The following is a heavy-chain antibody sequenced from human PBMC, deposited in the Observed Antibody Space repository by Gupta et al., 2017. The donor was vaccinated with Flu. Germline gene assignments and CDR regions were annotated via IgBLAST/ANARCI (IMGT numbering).Heavy chain of an antibody. CDR3: TRAWDCSGGSCYSDY. CDR2: ISSSSSYI. D-gene: IGHD2-15*01. V-gene: IGHV3-21*01. CDR1: GFTFRSYG. J-gene: IGHJ4*02. Sequence: EVQLVESGGGLVKPGGSLRLSCAASGFTFRSYGMNWVRQAPGKGREWDSSISSSSSYIFYADSVRGRFTISRDNAENSLYLQMNSLRAEDTAVYYCTRAWDCSGGSCYSDYWGQGALVTVSS.